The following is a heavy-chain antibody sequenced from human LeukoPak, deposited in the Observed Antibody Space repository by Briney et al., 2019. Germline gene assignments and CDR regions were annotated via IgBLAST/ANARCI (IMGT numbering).Heavy chain of an antibody. CDR1: GGSISTYF. D-gene: IGHD2-15*01. V-gene: IGHV4-59*01. CDR2: IYYSGST. J-gene: IGHJ5*02. CDR3: ARSSGRSAWFDP. Sequence: KASETLSLTCIVSGGSISTYFWSWIRQPPGKGPEWSGYIYYSGSTSYNPSLNSRVTISVDTSKNQFSLKLSSVTAADTAVYFCARSSGRSAWFDPWGQGTLVTVSS.